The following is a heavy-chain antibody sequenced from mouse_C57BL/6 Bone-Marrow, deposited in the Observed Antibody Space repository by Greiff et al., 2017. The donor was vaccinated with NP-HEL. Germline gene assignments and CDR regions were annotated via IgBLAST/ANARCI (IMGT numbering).Heavy chain of an antibody. V-gene: IGHV1-15*01. CDR3: TRYYYEDY. D-gene: IGHD1-1*01. CDR1: GYTFTDYE. CDR2: IDPETGGT. J-gene: IGHJ2*01. Sequence: VQLQQSGAELVRPGASVTLSCKASGYTFTDYEMHWVKQTPVHGLDWIGAIDPETGGTAYNQKFKGKAILTADKSSSTAYMELRSLTSEDSAVYYCTRYYYEDYGGQGTTLTVSS.